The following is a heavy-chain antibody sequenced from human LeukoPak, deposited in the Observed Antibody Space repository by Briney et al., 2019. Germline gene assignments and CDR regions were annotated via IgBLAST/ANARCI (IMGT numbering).Heavy chain of an antibody. Sequence: ASVKVSCKASGYTFTGYYMHWVRQAPGQGLEWMGRINPNSGGTNYAQKFQGRVTMTRDTSISTAYMELSRLSSDDTAVYSCATERTGTALYWGQGPLVTVSS. V-gene: IGHV1-2*06. J-gene: IGHJ4*02. D-gene: IGHD3/OR15-3a*01. CDR1: GYTFTGYY. CDR2: INPNSGGT. CDR3: ATERTGTALY.